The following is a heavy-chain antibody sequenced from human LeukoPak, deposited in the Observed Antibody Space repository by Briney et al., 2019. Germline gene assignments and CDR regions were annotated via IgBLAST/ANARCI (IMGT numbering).Heavy chain of an antibody. V-gene: IGHV4-38-2*02. D-gene: IGHD3-10*01. CDR1: GYSISSGYY. Sequence: SETLSLTCTVSGYSISSGYYWGWIRQPPGKGLEWIGSIYHSGSTYYNPSLKSRVTISVDTSKNQFSLKLSSVTAADTAVYYCARGTSTYDYGSGSYYNDYWGQGTLVTVSS. CDR3: ARGTSTYDYGSGSYYNDY. CDR2: IYHSGST. J-gene: IGHJ4*02.